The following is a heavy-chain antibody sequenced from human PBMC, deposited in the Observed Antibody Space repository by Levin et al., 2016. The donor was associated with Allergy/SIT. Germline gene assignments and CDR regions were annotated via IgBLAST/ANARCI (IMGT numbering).Heavy chain of an antibody. J-gene: IGHJ4*02. V-gene: IGHV1-8*01. CDR3: ARATRDRTMVPPLYYLDS. D-gene: IGHD5-18*01. CDR2: MNPNSGNT. Sequence: WVRQAPGQGLEWMGWMNPNSGNTVYAQKFQDRVTMTWDTSISTAYMELSSLRSGDTAVYYCARATRDRTMVPPLYYLDSWGQGTLVTVSS.